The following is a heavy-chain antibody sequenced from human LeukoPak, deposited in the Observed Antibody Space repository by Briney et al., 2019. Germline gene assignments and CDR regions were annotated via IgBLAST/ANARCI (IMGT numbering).Heavy chain of an antibody. V-gene: IGHV3-23*01. CDR2: IRPDGDRT. Sequence: PGGSLRLSCAASGFTFSTYAITWVRQGPGKGLEWVSAIRPDGDRTYYANSVRGRFTISRDNSKDTVSLQINGLRVEDTAVYYCAREQSGTRGWYTVDYWGQGTLVTVSS. CDR1: GFTFSTYA. D-gene: IGHD6-19*01. CDR3: AREQSGTRGWYTVDY. J-gene: IGHJ4*02.